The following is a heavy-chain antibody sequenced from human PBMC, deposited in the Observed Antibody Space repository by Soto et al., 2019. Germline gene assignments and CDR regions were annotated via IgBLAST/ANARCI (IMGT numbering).Heavy chain of an antibody. CDR3: ARATSIAARVDY. J-gene: IGHJ4*02. CDR2: IYHSGST. CDR1: GGSISSGGYS. V-gene: IGHV4-30-2*01. D-gene: IGHD6-6*01. Sequence: SETLSLTCAVSGGSISSGGYSWSWIRQPPGKGLEWIGYIYHSGSTYYNPSLKSRVTISVDRSKNQFSLKLSSVTAADTAVYYCARATSIAARVDYWGQGTLVTVSS.